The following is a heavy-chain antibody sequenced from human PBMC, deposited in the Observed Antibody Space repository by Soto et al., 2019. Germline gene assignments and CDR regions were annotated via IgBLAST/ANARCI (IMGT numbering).Heavy chain of an antibody. D-gene: IGHD2-2*01. Sequence: PSETLSLTCTVSGGSISSGGYYWSWIRQHPGKGLEWIGYIYYSGSTYYNPSLKSRVTISMDTSKNQFSLKVSSVTAADTAVYYCARLHGYCISSSCHGHYAMDVWGQGTTVTVSS. J-gene: IGHJ6*02. CDR2: IYYSGST. CDR1: GGSISSGGYY. V-gene: IGHV4-31*03. CDR3: ARLHGYCISSSCHGHYAMDV.